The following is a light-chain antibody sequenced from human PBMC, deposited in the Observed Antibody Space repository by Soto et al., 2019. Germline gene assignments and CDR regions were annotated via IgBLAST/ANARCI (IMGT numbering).Light chain of an antibody. CDR3: QTWGTGIRV. J-gene: IGLJ2*01. CDR1: SGHRKYA. V-gene: IGLV4-69*01. Sequence: QLVLTQSPSASASLGASVTLTCTLSSGHRKYAIVWHQQQPEKGPRYLMKVNIDGSHNKGDGIPVRFSGSSSGAERYLTISSLQSEDEADYYCQTWGTGIRVFGGGTKLTVL. CDR2: VNIDGSH.